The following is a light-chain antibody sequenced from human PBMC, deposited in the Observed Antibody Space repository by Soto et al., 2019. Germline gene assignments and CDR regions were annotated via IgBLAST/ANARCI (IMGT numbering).Light chain of an antibody. CDR2: DAS. Sequence: DIQMTQSPSSLSASVGDRVTITCQASQDIGSSLNWYQQKPGKVPQLLIYDASNLAAGVPSRFSGSGSGSGFTFTITSLQPEAIASYYCQHVDKVPPYIFGQGTKLEIK. V-gene: IGKV1-33*01. CDR3: QHVDKVPPYI. J-gene: IGKJ2*01. CDR1: QDIGSS.